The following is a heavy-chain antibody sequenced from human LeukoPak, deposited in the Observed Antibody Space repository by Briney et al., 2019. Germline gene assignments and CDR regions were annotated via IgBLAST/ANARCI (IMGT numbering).Heavy chain of an antibody. V-gene: IGHV4-59*08. CDR1: GGSISSYY. D-gene: IGHD5-18*01. J-gene: IGHJ4*02. Sequence: SETLSLTCTVSGGSISSYYWSWIRQPPGKGLEWIGYIYYSGSTNYNPSLKSRVTISVDTSKNQFSLKLSPVTAADTAVYYCARQAKYSYGSREAFDYWGQGTLVTVSS. CDR3: ARQAKYSYGSREAFDY. CDR2: IYYSGST.